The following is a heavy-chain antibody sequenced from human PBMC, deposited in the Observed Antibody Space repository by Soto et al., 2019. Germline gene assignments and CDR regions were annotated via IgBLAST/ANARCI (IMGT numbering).Heavy chain of an antibody. V-gene: IGHV3-33*01. J-gene: IGHJ6*02. D-gene: IGHD3-10*01. CDR1: EFTFSNYG. CDR2: ILNDGSNR. Sequence: QVQLVESGGGVVQPGRSLRLSCAASEFTFSNYGMHWVRQAPGKGLEWVAVILNDGSNRYHADSVKDRFTISRDNSKNTLYLQMTSLRAEDTAVYYCARDDEYSGNGMDVWGQWTTVTVS. CDR3: ARDDEYSGNGMDV.